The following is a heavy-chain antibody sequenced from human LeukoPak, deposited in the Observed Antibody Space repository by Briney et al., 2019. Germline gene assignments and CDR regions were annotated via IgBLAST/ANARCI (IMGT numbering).Heavy chain of an antibody. CDR2: ISGSGGST. CDR3: AKGTVWQQHYYMDV. CDR1: GFTFSSYA. Sequence: GGSLRLSCAASGFTFSSYAMSWVRQAPGKGLEWVSAISGSGGSTYYADSVKGRFTISRDNSKNTLYLQMNSLRAEDTAVYYCAKGTVWQQHYYMDVWGKGTTVTVSS. V-gene: IGHV3-23*01. D-gene: IGHD6-13*01. J-gene: IGHJ6*03.